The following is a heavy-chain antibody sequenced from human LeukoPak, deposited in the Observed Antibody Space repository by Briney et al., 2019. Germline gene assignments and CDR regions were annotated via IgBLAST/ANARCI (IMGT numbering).Heavy chain of an antibody. V-gene: IGHV3-74*01. CDR2: IRSDGSIT. CDR3: ARDGKSGNFDN. J-gene: IGHJ4*02. D-gene: IGHD5-12*01. CDR1: GFSFSGYW. Sequence: GGSLRLSCAASGFSFSGYWMHWVRQAPGKGLVWVSVIRSDGSITIYADSVKGRFTISRDTAKNTLYLQMNSLRAEDTAVYYCARDGKSGNFDNWGQGTLVTVSS.